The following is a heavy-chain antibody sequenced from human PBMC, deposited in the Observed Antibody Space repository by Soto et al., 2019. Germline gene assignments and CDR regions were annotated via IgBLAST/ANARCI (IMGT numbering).Heavy chain of an antibody. CDR3: ARAGFSYGHLLF. D-gene: IGHD3-10*01. J-gene: IGHJ4*01. CDR1: GGPIKTGDYY. CDR2: VFYSGAT. Sequence: SETLSLTCNVAGGPIKTGDYYWNWIRQPPGKGLEWIGYVFYSGATNYSPSLKSRAAISMDTSKNQFSLSLTSVTAADTAVYYCARAGFSYGHLLFWGHGIRVTVSS. V-gene: IGHV4-30-4*01.